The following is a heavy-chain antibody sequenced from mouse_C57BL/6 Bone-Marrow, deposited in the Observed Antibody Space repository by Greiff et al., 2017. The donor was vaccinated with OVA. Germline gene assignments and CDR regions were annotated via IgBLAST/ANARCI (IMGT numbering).Heavy chain of an antibody. CDR2: ISSGGDYI. CDR3: TRDHYSNSGFAY. CDR1: GFTFSSYA. J-gene: IGHJ3*01. Sequence: EVQGVESGEGLVKPGGSLKLSCAASGFTFSSYAMSWVRQTPEKRLEWVAYISSGGDYIYYADTVKGRFTISRDNARNTLYLQMSSLKSEDTAMYYCTRDHYSNSGFAYWGQGTLVTVSA. V-gene: IGHV5-9-1*02. D-gene: IGHD2-5*01.